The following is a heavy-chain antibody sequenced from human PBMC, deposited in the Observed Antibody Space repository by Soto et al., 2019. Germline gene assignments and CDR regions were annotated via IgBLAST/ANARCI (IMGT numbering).Heavy chain of an antibody. CDR1: GGSINSSSYF. D-gene: IGHD6-19*01. J-gene: IGHJ4*02. CDR3: ATLSPYSSGWYPYFDY. CDR2: IYYSGST. V-gene: IGHV4-39*07. Sequence: SETLSLTCSVSGGSINSSSYFWGWVRQPPGKGLEWIGSIYYSGSTYYHPSLRSRVTISVDTSTDPASMELSSLRSEDTAVYYCATLSPYSSGWYPYFDYWGQGTLVTVSS.